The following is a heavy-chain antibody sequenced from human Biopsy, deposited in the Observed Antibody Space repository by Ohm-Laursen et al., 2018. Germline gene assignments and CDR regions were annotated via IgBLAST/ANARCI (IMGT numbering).Heavy chain of an antibody. V-gene: IGHV4-34*01. CDR2: INDSGRT. Sequence: GTLSLTCGVYGGSFSGYYCSWIRQPPGKGLEGIGEINDSGRTNYNPSLGSRVTFSVDTSKNQFSLKLSSVTAADTAVYYCARGTNYYGSGRNRHWFDPWGQGTQVTVSS. CDR3: ARGTNYYGSGRNRHWFDP. J-gene: IGHJ5*02. CDR1: GGSFSGYY. D-gene: IGHD3-10*01.